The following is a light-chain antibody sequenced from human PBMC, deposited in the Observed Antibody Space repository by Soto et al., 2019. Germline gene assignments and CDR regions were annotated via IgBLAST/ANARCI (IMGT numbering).Light chain of an antibody. CDR3: SSYTSSSTSVV. CDR1: SSDVGGYNY. V-gene: IGLV2-14*01. J-gene: IGLJ2*01. Sequence: QSALTQPASVSGSPGQSLTISCTGTSSDVGGYNYVSWYQQYPGKAPKLMIYDVSKRPSGVSNRFSGSKSGNTASLTISGLQAEDEADYYCSSYTSSSTSVVFGGGTKLTVL. CDR2: DVS.